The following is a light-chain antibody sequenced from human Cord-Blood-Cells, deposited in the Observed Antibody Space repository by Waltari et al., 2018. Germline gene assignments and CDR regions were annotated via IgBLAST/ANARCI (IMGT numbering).Light chain of an antibody. CDR3: CSYAGSSTWV. Sequence: QSALTQPASVSGSPGQSITIPCTGTSSDVGCYNLFPCYQQHPGKAPKLMIYEGSKRPSGVSNRFSGSKSGNTASLTISGLQAEDEADYYCCSYAGSSTWVFGGGTKLTVL. J-gene: IGLJ3*02. CDR1: SSDVGCYNL. CDR2: EGS. V-gene: IGLV2-23*01.